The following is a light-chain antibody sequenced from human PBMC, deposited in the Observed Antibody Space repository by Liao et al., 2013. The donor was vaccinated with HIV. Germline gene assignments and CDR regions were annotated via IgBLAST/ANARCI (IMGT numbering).Light chain of an antibody. V-gene: IGLV3-1*01. CDR1: KLGDKY. J-gene: IGLJ2*01. CDR2: RGN. Sequence: SYELTQPPSVSVSPGQTASITCSGDKLGDKYACWYQQRPGQSPVLVIYRGNNRPSGIPERFSASNSGNTATLTITRAQVGDEADYHCHVWDSGIVVFGGGTKVTVL. CDR3: HVWDSGIVV.